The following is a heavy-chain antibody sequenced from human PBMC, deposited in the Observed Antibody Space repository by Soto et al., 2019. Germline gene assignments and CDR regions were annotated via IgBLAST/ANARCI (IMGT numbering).Heavy chain of an antibody. V-gene: IGHV1-69*01. CDR3: TRSYGYIMGGGLDN. CDR1: GDTFNSYV. J-gene: IGHJ4*02. CDR2: IITAFGTT. D-gene: IGHD5-12*01. Sequence: QVQLVQSGPEVKTPGYSVKVSCKASGDTFNSYVITWVRQAPGQGLEWLGGIITAFGTTSYAQNFQDRLNITADEAATTDLMELSSRISDYTAMYYCTRSYGYIMGGGLDNWGQGTLVAVSS.